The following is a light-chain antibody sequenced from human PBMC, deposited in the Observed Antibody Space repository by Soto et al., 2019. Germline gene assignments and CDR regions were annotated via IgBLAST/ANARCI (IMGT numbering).Light chain of an antibody. V-gene: IGKV1-39*01. J-gene: IGKJ3*01. CDR1: QSISSY. CDR3: QQSYSTPV. CDR2: AAS. Sequence: DIQMTQSPSSLSASVGDRVTITCRASQSISSYLNWYQQKPGKAPKLLIYAASSLQSGVPSRFSGSVSWTDFNLTISSLQPEDFATYYCQQSYSTPVFGPGTKVDIK.